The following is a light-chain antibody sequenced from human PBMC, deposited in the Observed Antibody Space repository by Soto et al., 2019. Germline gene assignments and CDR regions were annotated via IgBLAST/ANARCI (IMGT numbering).Light chain of an antibody. CDR3: QQYNSYPLT. CDR2: KAS. Sequence: DIQMIQSPSTLSATVGDRVTITCRASQSISSWLAWYQQKPGKAPKLLIYKASSLESGVPSRFSGSGSGTEFTLTISSLQPDDFATYYCQQYNSYPLTFGQGTKVDIK. J-gene: IGKJ2*01. V-gene: IGKV1-5*03. CDR1: QSISSW.